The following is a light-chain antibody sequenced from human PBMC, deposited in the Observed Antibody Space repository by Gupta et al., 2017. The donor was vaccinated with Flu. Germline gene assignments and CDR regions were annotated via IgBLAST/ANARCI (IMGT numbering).Light chain of an antibody. J-gene: IGKJ4*01. Sequence: ETTLTQSPAFMSATPGDKVDISCKASRDIDDDLNWYQQKPGEAPVFIIQEATTLGPGTPPRFSGSGYGTDFTLTINNMQSEDAAYYFCRQHDDLPLTFGGGTKVEIK. V-gene: IGKV5-2*01. CDR2: EAT. CDR1: RDIDDD. CDR3: RQHDDLPLT.